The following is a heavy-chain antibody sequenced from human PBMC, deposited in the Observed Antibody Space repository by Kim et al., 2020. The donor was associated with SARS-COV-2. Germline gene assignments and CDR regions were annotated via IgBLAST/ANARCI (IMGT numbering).Heavy chain of an antibody. Sequence: SETLSLTCTVSGGSISSSSYYWGWIRQPPGKGLEWIVSIYYSGSTYYNPSLKSRVTISVDTSKNQFSLKLSSVTAADTAVYYCARDFSGEKPYYDFWSGYDARYIDLWGRGTLVTVSS. V-gene: IGHV4-39*07. CDR1: GGSISSSSYY. D-gene: IGHD3-3*01. J-gene: IGHJ2*01. CDR2: IYYSGST. CDR3: ARDFSGEKPYYDFWSGYDARYIDL.